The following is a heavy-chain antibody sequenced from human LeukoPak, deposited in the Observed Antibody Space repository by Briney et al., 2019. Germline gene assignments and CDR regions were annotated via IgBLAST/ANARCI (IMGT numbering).Heavy chain of an antibody. CDR1: GFTLSTYS. CDR3: TRGFWHGNSDSFDV. D-gene: IGHD3-10*01. Sequence: GGSLRLSCAASGFTLSTYSMDWVRQAPGKGLEWLAYISGSSSHIYYAASVKGRFTISRDNARNSLYLEMNSLRAEDTAVYCCTRGFWHGNSDSFDVWGQGAMVTVSS. V-gene: IGHV3-21*05. J-gene: IGHJ3*01. CDR2: ISGSSSHI.